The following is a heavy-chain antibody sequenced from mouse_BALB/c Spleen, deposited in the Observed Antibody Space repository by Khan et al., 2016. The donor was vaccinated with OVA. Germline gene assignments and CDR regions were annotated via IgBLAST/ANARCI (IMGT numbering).Heavy chain of an antibody. J-gene: IGHJ1*01. V-gene: IGHV9-1*02. Sequence: QIQLVQSGPELKKPGETVKISCKASGYTFTNYRMNWMKQAPEKGLKWMGWINTYTGEPTYGDDFKGRFAFSLDTSASTAYLQINNHKNEDMATYFCARESSYWYFDAWGAGTTVTVSS. CDR1: GYTFTNYR. CDR3: ARESSYWYFDA. D-gene: IGHD1-1*01. CDR2: INTYTGEP.